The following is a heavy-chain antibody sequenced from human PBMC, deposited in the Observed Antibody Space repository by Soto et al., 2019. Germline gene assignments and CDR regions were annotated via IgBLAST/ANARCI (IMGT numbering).Heavy chain of an antibody. Sequence: ASVKVSCKASGYTFTSYGISWVRQAPGQGLEWMGWISAYNGNTNYAQKLQGRVTMTTDTSTSTAYMELRSLRSDDTAVYYCARVGSHSSGWYVDYYYYYMDVWGKGTTVTVSS. CDR3: ARVGSHSSGWYVDYYYYYMDV. CDR2: ISAYNGNT. J-gene: IGHJ6*03. CDR1: GYTFTSYG. V-gene: IGHV1-18*01. D-gene: IGHD6-19*01.